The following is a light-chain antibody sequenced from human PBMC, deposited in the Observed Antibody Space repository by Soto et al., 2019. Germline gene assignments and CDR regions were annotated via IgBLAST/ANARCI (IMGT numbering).Light chain of an antibody. Sequence: EIVMTQSPATLSVSPGERATLSCRASQSVNSNLAWYRQKPGQAPRLLISDASTRATAVPARFSGSGSGTEFTLTISSLQSEDSGIYYCQQYNFWAPRTFGGGTKVEIK. CDR2: DAS. J-gene: IGKJ4*01. CDR1: QSVNSN. V-gene: IGKV3-15*01. CDR3: QQYNFWAPRT.